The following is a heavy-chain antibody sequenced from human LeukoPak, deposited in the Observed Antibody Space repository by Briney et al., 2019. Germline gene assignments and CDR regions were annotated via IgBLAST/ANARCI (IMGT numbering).Heavy chain of an antibody. V-gene: IGHV4-34*01. CDR1: GGSFSGYY. D-gene: IGHD6-19*01. Sequence: SETLSLTCAVYGGSFSGYYWSWIRQPPGKGLEWIGEINHSGSTNYNPSLKSRVTISVDTSKNQFSLKLSSVTAADTAVYYCARGSKKQAVAGTNWFDPWGQGTLVTVSS. CDR3: ARGSKKQAVAGTNWFDP. J-gene: IGHJ5*02. CDR2: INHSGST.